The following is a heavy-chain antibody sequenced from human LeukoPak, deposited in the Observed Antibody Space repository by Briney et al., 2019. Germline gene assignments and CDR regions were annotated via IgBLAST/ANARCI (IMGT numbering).Heavy chain of an antibody. J-gene: IGHJ4*02. CDR1: GYTLTELS. Sequence: SSVKVSCKVSGYTLTELSMHWVRQAPGKGLEWMGGFDPEDGETIYAQKFQGRVTMTEDTSTDTAYIELSSLRSEDTAVYDCASGYSSSGGDYWGQGTLVTVSS. V-gene: IGHV1-24*01. CDR3: ASGYSSSGGDY. D-gene: IGHD6-13*01. CDR2: FDPEDGET.